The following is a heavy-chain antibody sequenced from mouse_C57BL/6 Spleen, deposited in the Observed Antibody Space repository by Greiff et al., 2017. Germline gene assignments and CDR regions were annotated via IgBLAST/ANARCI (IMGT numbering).Heavy chain of an antibody. CDR3: ARRGLYYDYDGYFDV. CDR1: GYTFTDYY. Sequence: EVQLQESGPVLVKPGASVKMSCKASGYTFTDYYMNWVKQSHGKSLEWIGVINPYNGGTSYNQKFKGKATLTVDKSSSTAYMELNSLTSEDSAVYYCARRGLYYDYDGYFDVWGTGTTVTVSS. J-gene: IGHJ1*03. V-gene: IGHV1-19*01. D-gene: IGHD2-4*01. CDR2: INPYNGGT.